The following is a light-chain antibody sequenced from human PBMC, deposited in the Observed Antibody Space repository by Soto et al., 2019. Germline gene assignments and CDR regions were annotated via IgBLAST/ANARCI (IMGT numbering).Light chain of an antibody. CDR1: SSNIGAGYD. CDR3: QSYDSSLSGVV. Sequence: QPVLTQPPSVSGAPGQRVTISCTGSSSNIGAGYDVHWYQQLPGTAPKLPIYGNSNRPSGVPDRFSGSKSGTSACLAITGLQAEDEADYYCQSYDSSLSGVVFGGGTKVTVL. CDR2: GNS. V-gene: IGLV1-40*01. J-gene: IGLJ2*01.